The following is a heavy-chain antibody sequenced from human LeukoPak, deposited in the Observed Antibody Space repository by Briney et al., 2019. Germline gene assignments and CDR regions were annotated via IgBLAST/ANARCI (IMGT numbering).Heavy chain of an antibody. CDR1: GGSFSGYY. J-gene: IGHJ4*02. D-gene: IGHD6-13*01. Sequence: PSETLSLTCAVYGGSFSGYYWSWIRQPPGKGLEWIGEINHRGSTNYNPSLKSRVTISVDTSKNQFSLKLSSVTAADTAVYYCARGGLAAAGTIWGQGTLVTVSS. CDR2: INHRGST. CDR3: ARGGLAAAGTI. V-gene: IGHV4-34*01.